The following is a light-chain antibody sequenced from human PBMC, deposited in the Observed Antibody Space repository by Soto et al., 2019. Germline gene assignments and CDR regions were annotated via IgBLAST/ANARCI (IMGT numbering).Light chain of an antibody. CDR3: QQYNDWPRT. Sequence: ETVMTQSPATLSVSPGERVTLSCRASEGVGSSLAWYQQKPGQAPRVLIYGASTTAPGIPARFSGSGSGTEFTLTISSLQSEDSAVYHCQQYNDWPRTFGQVTKVDIK. V-gene: IGKV3-15*01. J-gene: IGKJ1*01. CDR2: GAS. CDR1: EGVGSS.